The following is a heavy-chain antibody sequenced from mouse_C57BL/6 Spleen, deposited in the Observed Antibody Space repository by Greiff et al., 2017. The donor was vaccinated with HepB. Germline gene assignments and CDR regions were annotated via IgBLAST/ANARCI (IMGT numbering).Heavy chain of an antibody. V-gene: IGHV5-17*01. Sequence: DVMLVESGGGLVKPGGSLKLSCAASGFTFSDYGMHWVRQAPEKGLEWVAYISSGSSTIYYADTVKGRFTISRDNAKNTLFLQMTSLRSEDTAMYYCARGWLLRGFAYWGQGTLVTVSA. CDR2: ISSGSSTI. CDR1: GFTFSDYG. CDR3: ARGWLLRGFAY. J-gene: IGHJ3*01. D-gene: IGHD2-3*01.